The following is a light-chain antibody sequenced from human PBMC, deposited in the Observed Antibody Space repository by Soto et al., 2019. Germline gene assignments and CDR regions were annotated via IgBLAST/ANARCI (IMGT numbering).Light chain of an antibody. V-gene: IGLV2-14*03. CDR3: CSPTTSHTYV. Sequence: QSALTQPASVSGSPGQSITISCTGTSSDIGHYDYVSWYQQHPGKAPKLMIYHVTYRPSGVSNRYSGSKSGNSASLTISGLQADDEDDYYCCSPTTSHTYVFGSGTKLTVL. J-gene: IGLJ1*01. CDR2: HVT. CDR1: SSDIGHYDY.